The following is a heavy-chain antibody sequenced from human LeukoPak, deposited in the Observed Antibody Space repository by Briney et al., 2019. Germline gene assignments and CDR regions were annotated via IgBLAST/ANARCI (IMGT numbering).Heavy chain of an antibody. J-gene: IGHJ4*02. CDR3: AKDPQYDFWSGYFAPFDY. Sequence: TGGSLRLSCAASGFTFSDYYMSWIRQAPGKGLEWVSYISSSGSTIYYADSVKGRFTISRDNAKNSLYLQMNSLRAEDTAVYYCAKDPQYDFWSGYFAPFDYWGQGTLVTVSS. D-gene: IGHD3-3*01. V-gene: IGHV3-11*01. CDR2: ISSSGSTI. CDR1: GFTFSDYY.